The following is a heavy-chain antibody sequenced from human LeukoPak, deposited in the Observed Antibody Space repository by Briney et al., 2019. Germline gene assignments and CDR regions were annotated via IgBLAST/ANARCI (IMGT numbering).Heavy chain of an antibody. CDR3: ARKLGRHDGFDI. D-gene: IGHD1-26*01. J-gene: IGHJ3*02. CDR2: LIPMFGTT. V-gene: IGHV1-69*06. CDR1: GGTFSNYG. Sequence: GASVKVTCKASGGTFSNYGINLVRQAPGQGLEWMGGLIPMFGTTNYVQKFRGRVTITADRCTGTAYMELSSLRSEDTAVYYCARKLGRHDGFDIWGQGTMVTASS.